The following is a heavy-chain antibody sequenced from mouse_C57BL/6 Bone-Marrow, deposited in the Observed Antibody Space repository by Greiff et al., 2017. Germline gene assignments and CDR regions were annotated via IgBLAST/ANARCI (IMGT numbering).Heavy chain of an antibody. D-gene: IGHD1-1*01. CDR1: GFSFNTYA. Sequence: DVQLQESGGGLVQPKGSLKLSCAASGFSFNTYAMNWVRQAPGKGLEWVARIRSKSNNYATYYADSVKDRFTISRDDSESMLYLQMNNLKTEDTAMYYCVRSYYYGSSYGYFDVWGTGTTVTVSS. CDR2: IRSKSNNYAT. V-gene: IGHV10-1*01. J-gene: IGHJ1*03. CDR3: VRSYYYGSSYGYFDV.